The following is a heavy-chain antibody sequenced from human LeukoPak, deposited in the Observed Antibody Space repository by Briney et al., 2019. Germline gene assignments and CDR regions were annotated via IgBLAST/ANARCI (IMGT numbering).Heavy chain of an antibody. CDR1: GYSFNSYW. D-gene: IGHD1-1*01. Sequence: GESLKISCKGSGYSFNSYWIGWVRQMPGKGLEWMGIIYPGGSDTRYSPSFQGQVTISADKSISTAYLQWSSLKASDTAIYYCARVTSNSFDYWGQGTLVTVSS. CDR3: ARVTSNSFDY. V-gene: IGHV5-51*01. J-gene: IGHJ4*02. CDR2: IYPGGSDT.